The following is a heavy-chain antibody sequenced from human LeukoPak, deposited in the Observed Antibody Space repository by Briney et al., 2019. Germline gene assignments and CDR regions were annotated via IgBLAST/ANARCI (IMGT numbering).Heavy chain of an antibody. CDR2: IKQDGSEK. V-gene: IGHV3-7*02. CDR1: GFTFSSYW. Sequence: GGSLRLSCAASGFTFSSYWMSWVRQAPGKGLEWVANIKQDGSEKYYVDSVKGRFTISRDNAKNSLYLQMNSLRAEDTAVYYCARGRGGYDLGYYYYYMDVWGKGTTVTVSS. CDR3: ARGRGGYDLGYYYYYMDV. J-gene: IGHJ6*03. D-gene: IGHD5-12*01.